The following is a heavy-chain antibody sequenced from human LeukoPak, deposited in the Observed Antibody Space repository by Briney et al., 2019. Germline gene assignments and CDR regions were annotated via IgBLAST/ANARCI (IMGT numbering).Heavy chain of an antibody. Sequence: GGSLRLSCAASGFTFSSYSMNWVRQAPGKGLEWVSSISSSSSYIYYADSVKGRFTISRDNAKNSLYLQMNSLRAEDTAVYCCAKCSNDSSGYSIDYWGQGTLVTVSS. J-gene: IGHJ4*02. V-gene: IGHV3-21*01. CDR2: ISSSSSYI. CDR3: AKCSNDSSGYSIDY. D-gene: IGHD3-22*01. CDR1: GFTFSSYS.